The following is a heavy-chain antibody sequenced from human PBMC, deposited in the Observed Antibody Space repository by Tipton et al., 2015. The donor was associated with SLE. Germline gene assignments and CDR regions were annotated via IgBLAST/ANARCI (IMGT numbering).Heavy chain of an antibody. J-gene: IGHJ4*02. CDR3: ARVRDAYSSSWDGTFDY. V-gene: IGHV3-53*01. D-gene: IGHD6-13*01. Sequence: SLRLSCAASGFTVSSNYMSWVRQAPGKGLEWVSIIYSGGSTYYADSVKGRFTISRDSSKKTLYLQMNSLRAEDTAVYYCARVRDAYSSSWDGTFDYWGQGTLVTVSS. CDR1: GFTVSSNY. CDR2: IYSGGST.